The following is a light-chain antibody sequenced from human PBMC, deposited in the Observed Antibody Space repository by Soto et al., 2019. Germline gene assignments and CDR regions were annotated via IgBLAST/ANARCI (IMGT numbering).Light chain of an antibody. V-gene: IGLV4-60*02. CDR3: ETWYSNTHKV. CDR2: LDRSGSY. Sequence: QLVLTQSSSASASLGSSVKLTCILSSGHSTYIIAWHQQQPGKAPRFLMTLDRSGSYNTGSGVPDRFSGSSSGADRYLTISNLQFEDEGDYYCETWYSNTHKVFGGGTKLTVL. CDR1: SGHSTYI. J-gene: IGLJ3*02.